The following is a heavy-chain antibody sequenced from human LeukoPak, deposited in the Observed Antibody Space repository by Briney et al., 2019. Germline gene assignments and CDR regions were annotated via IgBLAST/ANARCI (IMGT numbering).Heavy chain of an antibody. J-gene: IGHJ6*03. V-gene: IGHV1-2*02. CDR3: ARDLTPHYYDSSGYYYGPTYYYYYYYMDV. CDR1: GYTFTDYY. Sequence: ASVKVSCKASGYTFTDYYMHWVRQAPGHGREWMGWINPNRVGTNYVQKFQGRVTMTRDTSISTAYMELSRLRSDDTAVYYCARDLTPHYYDSSGYYYGPTYYYYYYYMDVWGKGTTVTVSS. D-gene: IGHD3-22*01. CDR2: INPNRVGT.